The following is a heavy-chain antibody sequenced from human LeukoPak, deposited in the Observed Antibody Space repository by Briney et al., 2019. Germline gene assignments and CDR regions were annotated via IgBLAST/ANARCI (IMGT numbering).Heavy chain of an antibody. J-gene: IGHJ1*01. Sequence: PSQTLSLTCTVSGGSISSGGYYWSWIRQPPGQGLEWIGEINHSGSTNYNPSLKSRVTISVDTSKNQFSLKLSSVTAADTAVYYCARSGGYYLPYIQHWGQGTLVTVSS. V-gene: IGHV4-30-2*01. CDR3: ARSGGYYLPYIQH. D-gene: IGHD3-22*01. CDR2: INHSGST. CDR1: GGSISSGGYY.